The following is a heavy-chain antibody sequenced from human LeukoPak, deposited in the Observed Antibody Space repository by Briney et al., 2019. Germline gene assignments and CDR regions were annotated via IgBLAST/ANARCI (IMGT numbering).Heavy chain of an antibody. CDR1: GYTFTGYY. CDR2: INPNSGGT. D-gene: IGHD3-22*01. CDR3: ASASDYYDSSGHPQGYAFDI. V-gene: IGHV1-2*04. J-gene: IGHJ3*02. Sequence: GASVKVSCKASGYTFTGYYMHWVRQAPGQGLEWMGWINPNSGGTNYAQKFQGWVTMTRDTSISTAYMELSRLRSDDTAVYYCASASDYYDSSGHPQGYAFDIWGQGTMVTVSS.